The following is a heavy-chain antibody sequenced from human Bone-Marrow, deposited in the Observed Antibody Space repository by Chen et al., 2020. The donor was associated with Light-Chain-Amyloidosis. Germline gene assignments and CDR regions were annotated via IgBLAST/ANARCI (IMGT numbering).Heavy chain of an antibody. CDR1: GFTYSSYA. Sequence: EVQLLESGGGLVQPGGSLRVSCAASGFTYSSYAMSWVRQGPGKGLEWVSGVSGSGDSTYYADSVKGRFTISRDNSKNTLYLQMNSLRADDTAVYYCANAGGVAVAGTGDYWGQGTLVTVSS. CDR2: VSGSGDST. CDR3: ANAGGVAVAGTGDY. D-gene: IGHD6-19*01. V-gene: IGHV3-23*01. J-gene: IGHJ4*02.